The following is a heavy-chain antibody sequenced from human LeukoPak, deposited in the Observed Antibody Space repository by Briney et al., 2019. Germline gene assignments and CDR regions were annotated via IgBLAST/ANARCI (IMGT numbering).Heavy chain of an antibody. D-gene: IGHD1-26*01. CDR1: GFTFSNAW. Sequence: GGSLRLSCAASGFTFSNAWMSWVRQAPGKGLEWVGRIKSKTDGGTTDYAAPVKGRFTISRDDSKNTLYLQMNSLKTEDTAVYYCTVQSGSYYYAFDIWGQGTMVTVSS. V-gene: IGHV3-15*01. J-gene: IGHJ3*02. CDR2: IKSKTDGGTT. CDR3: TVQSGSYYYAFDI.